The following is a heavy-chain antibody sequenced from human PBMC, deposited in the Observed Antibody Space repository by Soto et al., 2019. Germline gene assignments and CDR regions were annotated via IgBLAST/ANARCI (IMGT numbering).Heavy chain of an antibody. J-gene: IGHJ5*02. CDR1: GGSISSYY. CDR3: ARDPLFYDFWSGYWSLRWFDP. V-gene: IGHV4-4*07. Sequence: QVQLQESGPGLVKPSETLSLTCTVSGGSISSYYWSWSRQPAGKGLEWIGRIYTSGSTNYNPSLKSRVTMSVDTSKNQFSLKLSSVTAADTAVYYCARDPLFYDFWSGYWSLRWFDPWGQGTLVTVSS. CDR2: IYTSGST. D-gene: IGHD3-3*01.